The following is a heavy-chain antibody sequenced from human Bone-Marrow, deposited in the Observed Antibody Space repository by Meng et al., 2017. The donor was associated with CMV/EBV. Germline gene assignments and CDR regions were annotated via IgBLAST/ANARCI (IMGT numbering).Heavy chain of an antibody. CDR1: GGSISSDTHY. CDR3: ARDRGPGRPGGHWFDP. CDR2: IYKSGTT. V-gene: IGHV4-39*07. D-gene: IGHD6-6*01. J-gene: IGHJ5*02. Sequence: SETLSLTCTVSGGSISSDTHYWGWIRQPPGKGLEWIGTIYKSGTTYHNPSLKSRVTISVDTSKNQFSLKLTSVTAADTAVYYCARDRGPGRPGGHWFDPWGQGTLVTVSS.